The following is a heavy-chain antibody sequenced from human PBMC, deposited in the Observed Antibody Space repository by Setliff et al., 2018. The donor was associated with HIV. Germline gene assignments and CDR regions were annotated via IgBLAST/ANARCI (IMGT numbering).Heavy chain of an antibody. CDR2: IYTSGST. J-gene: IGHJ3*02. CDR3: ARMRGVVVVAAILILAADAFDI. D-gene: IGHD2-15*01. CDR1: GGSISSGSYY. V-gene: IGHV4-61*09. Sequence: TLSLTCTVSGGSISSGSYYWSWIRQPAGKGLEWIGHIYTSGSTNYNPSLKSRVTISVDTSKNQFSLKLSSVTAADTAVYYCARMRGVVVVAAILILAADAFDIWGQGTMVTVSS.